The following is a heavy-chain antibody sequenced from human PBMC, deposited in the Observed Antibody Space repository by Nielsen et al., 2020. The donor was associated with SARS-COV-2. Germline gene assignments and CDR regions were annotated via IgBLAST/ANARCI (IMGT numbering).Heavy chain of an antibody. D-gene: IGHD4-11*01. CDR2: IYYSGST. J-gene: IGHJ4*02. Sequence: SETLSLTCTVSGGSISSYYWSWIRQPPGKGLEWIGYIYYSGSTNYNPSLKSRVTISVDTSKNQFSLQLNSVTPEDTAVYYCARGNGREYYFDYWGQGTLVTVSS. CDR3: ARGNGREYYFDY. V-gene: IGHV4-59*12. CDR1: GGSISSYY.